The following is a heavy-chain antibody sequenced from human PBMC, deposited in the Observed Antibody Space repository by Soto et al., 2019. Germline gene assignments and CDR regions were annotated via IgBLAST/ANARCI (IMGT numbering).Heavy chain of an antibody. CDR2: ISGTGGST. J-gene: IGHJ4*02. Sequence: GGSLRLSCAASRFTFSSCAMSWVRQAPGTGLEWVSTISGTGGSTYYADSVKGRFTISRDNSKNTLSLQMNSLRAEDTALYYCAKGGKYTSNWYDYYFDYWGQGALVTVSS. D-gene: IGHD6-13*01. V-gene: IGHV3-23*01. CDR1: RFTFSSCA. CDR3: AKGGKYTSNWYDYYFDY.